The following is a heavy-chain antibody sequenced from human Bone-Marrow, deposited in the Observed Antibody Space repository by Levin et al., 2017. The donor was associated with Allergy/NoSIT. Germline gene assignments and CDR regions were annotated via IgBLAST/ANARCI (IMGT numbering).Heavy chain of an antibody. D-gene: IGHD2-21*01. CDR3: ARIAGYYMDV. J-gene: IGHJ6*03. V-gene: IGHV3-21*01. Sequence: DSVKGRFTVSRDNAQNSLYLQMNSLTADDTAVYYCARIAGYYMDVWGKGTTVTVSS.